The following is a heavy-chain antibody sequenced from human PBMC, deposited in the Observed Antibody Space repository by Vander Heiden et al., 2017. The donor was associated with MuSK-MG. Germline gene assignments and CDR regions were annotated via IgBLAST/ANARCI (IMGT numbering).Heavy chain of an antibody. CDR3: ARVYCTGDVCYNTFDI. CDR1: GVSISTSNW. D-gene: IGHD2-8*02. V-gene: IGHV4-4*02. Sequence: QVQLQESGPGLVQPSGTLSLTCAVSGVSISTSNWYSWVRQPPGKGLEWIGEIYHSGSTNYNPSLKSRVTISVDKSKNQFSLKLWSVTAADTAVYYCARVYCTGDVCYNTFDIWGQGTMVSVSS. CDR2: IYHSGST. J-gene: IGHJ3*02.